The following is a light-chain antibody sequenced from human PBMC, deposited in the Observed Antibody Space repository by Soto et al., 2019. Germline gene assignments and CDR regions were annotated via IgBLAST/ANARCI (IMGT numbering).Light chain of an antibody. J-gene: IGKJ5*01. V-gene: IGKV2-30*01. CDR1: QSLVYSDGNTY. CDR3: MQGTHWPPIT. CDR2: KVS. Sequence: DVVMTQSPLSLPVTLGQPASISCRSSQSLVYSDGNTYLNWFQQRPGQSPRRLIYKVSNRDSGGPDRFSGSGSGADFTLEISRVEAEDVAVYYCMQGTHWPPITFGQGTRLEIK.